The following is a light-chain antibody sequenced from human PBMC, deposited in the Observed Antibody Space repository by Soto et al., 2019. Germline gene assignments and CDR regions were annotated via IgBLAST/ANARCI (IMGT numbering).Light chain of an antibody. J-gene: IGKJ5*01. CDR3: QQYGGSPAIT. CDR1: QRVSSGY. V-gene: IGKV3-20*01. Sequence: EIVFTQSPGTLSLSPGERATLSCRASQRVSSGYVAWYQQKPGQAPRLLIYGASSRANGIPDRFRGSASGTDLTLIISRLEPEDFASYVCQQYGGSPAITFCQGTGLEIK. CDR2: GAS.